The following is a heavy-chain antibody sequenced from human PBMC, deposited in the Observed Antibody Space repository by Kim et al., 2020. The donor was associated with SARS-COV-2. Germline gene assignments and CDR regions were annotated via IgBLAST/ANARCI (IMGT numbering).Heavy chain of an antibody. CDR1: GFTFSSSW. V-gene: IGHV3-74*01. J-gene: IGHJ4*02. Sequence: GGSLRLSCGASGFTFSSSWMHWVRQAPGKGLVWVSRINSDGRTTSYADSVKGRFTISRDNAKNTLYLQVNSLRAEDTAVYYCARGEGSSGWYFDYWGQGTLVTVSS. CDR2: INSDGRTT. D-gene: IGHD6-19*01. CDR3: ARGEGSSGWYFDY.